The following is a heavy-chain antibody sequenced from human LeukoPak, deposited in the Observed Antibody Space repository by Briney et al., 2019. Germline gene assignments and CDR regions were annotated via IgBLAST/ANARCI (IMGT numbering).Heavy chain of an antibody. J-gene: IGHJ4*02. D-gene: IGHD3-10*02. CDR2: ISYDGSNK. CDR1: GFTFSSYG. V-gene: IGHV3-30*18. Sequence: GGSLRLSCAASGFTFSSYGMHWVRQAPGKGLEWVAVISYDGSNKYYADSVKGRFTVSRDNSKNTLYLQMNSLRAEDTAVYYCAKHLHNSPNHSNTMFDYWGQGTLVTVSS. CDR3: AKHLHNSPNHSNTMFDY.